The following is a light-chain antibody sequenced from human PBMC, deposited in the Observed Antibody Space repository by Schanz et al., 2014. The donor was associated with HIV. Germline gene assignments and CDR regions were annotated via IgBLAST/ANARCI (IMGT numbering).Light chain of an antibody. CDR2: AAS. CDR1: QSISSY. CDR3: QQYNSYSYT. Sequence: DIQMTQSPSSLSASVGDRVTITCRASQSISSYLNWYQQKPGKAPKLLIYAASSLQSGVPSRFSGSGSGTDFTLTISSLQPDDFATYYCQQYNSYSYTFGQGTKLEI. V-gene: IGKV1-39*01. J-gene: IGKJ2*01.